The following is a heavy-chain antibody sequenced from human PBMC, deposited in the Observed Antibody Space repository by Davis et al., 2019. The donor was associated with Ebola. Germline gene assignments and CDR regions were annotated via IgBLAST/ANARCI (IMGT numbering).Heavy chain of an antibody. CDR1: GDSVSSDSAS. D-gene: IGHD7-27*01. CDR3: ARGTLENWGLDY. V-gene: IGHV6-1*01. J-gene: IGHJ4*02. CDR2: TYYRSRWYN. Sequence: HSQTLSLTCAISGDSVSSDSASWNWIRRSPSRGLEWLGRTYYRSRWYNEYATSVKSRVTINPDASKNQFSLQLNSVTPEDTAVYFCARGTLENWGLDYWGQGALVTVSS.